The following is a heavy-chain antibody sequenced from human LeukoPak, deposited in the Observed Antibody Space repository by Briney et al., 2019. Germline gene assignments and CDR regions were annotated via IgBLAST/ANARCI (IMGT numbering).Heavy chain of an antibody. CDR1: GFTFSSYA. V-gene: IGHV3-30-3*01. CDR3: ARGLYYDSSGPTDY. CDR2: ISYDGSNK. D-gene: IGHD3-22*01. Sequence: GGSLRLSCAASGFTFSSYAMHLVRQAPGKGLEWVAVISYDGSNKYYADSVKGRFTISRDNSKNTLYLQMNSLRAEDTAVYYCARGLYYDSSGPTDYWGQGTLVTVSS. J-gene: IGHJ4*02.